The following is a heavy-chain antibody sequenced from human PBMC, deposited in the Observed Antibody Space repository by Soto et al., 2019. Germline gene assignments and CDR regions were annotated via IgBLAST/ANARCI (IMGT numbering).Heavy chain of an antibody. D-gene: IGHD2-21*01. CDR3: ARAAGNLVNLDY. V-gene: IGHV3-30-3*01. J-gene: IGHJ4*02. CDR2: ISYDGSDK. Sequence: PGGSLRLSCAPSGFTFSGYAMHWVRQAPGKGLEWVAVISYDGSDKYYADSVKGRFTISRDNSQNTLYLQMNSLRTEDTAVYYCARAAGNLVNLDYWGQGILVTVSS. CDR1: GFTFSGYA.